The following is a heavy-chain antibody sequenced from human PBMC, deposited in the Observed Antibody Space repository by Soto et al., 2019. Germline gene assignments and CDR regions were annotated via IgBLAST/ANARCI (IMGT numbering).Heavy chain of an antibody. D-gene: IGHD1-1*01. CDR2: IDPSDSYT. V-gene: IGHV5-10-1*01. CDR1: GYIFTSYW. J-gene: IGHJ4*02. Sequence: GESLKISCKGSGYIFTSYWISCVRQMPGKGLEWMGRIDPSDSYTNYSPSFQGHVTISADKYISTAYLQWSSLKASDTAMYYCAKTGIKGFLDYWGQGTLVTVSS. CDR3: AKTGIKGFLDY.